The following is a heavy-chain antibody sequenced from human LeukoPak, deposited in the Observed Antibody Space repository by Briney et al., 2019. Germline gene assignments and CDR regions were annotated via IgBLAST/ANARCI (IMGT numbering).Heavy chain of an antibody. Sequence: GGSLRLSCAASGFTFSSYAMHWVRQAPGKGLEWVAVISYDGSNKYYADSVKGRFTISRDNSKNTLYLQMNSLRAEDTAVYYCASPVVPADYWGQGTLVTVSS. D-gene: IGHD2-2*01. J-gene: IGHJ4*02. V-gene: IGHV3-30-3*01. CDR3: ASPVVPADY. CDR1: GFTFSSYA. CDR2: ISYDGSNK.